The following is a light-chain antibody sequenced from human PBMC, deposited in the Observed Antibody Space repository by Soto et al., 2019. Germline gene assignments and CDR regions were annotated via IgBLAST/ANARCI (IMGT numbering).Light chain of an antibody. V-gene: IGKV3-20*01. J-gene: IGKJ3*01. Sequence: EIVLTQSPGTLSLSPGERATLSCRASQSVSSSYLAWYQQKPGQAPRLLIYGASSRATGIPDRFSGSGSGTDCTLTISILEPEDFAVYYCQQYGSSPPRFTFGPGTKVDIK. CDR2: GAS. CDR3: QQYGSSPPRFT. CDR1: QSVSSSY.